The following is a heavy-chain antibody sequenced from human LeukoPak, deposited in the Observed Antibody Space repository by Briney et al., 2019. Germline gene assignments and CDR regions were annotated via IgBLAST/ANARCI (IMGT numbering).Heavy chain of an antibody. CDR3: ARSIKTFTWFGELDY. J-gene: IGHJ4*02. V-gene: IGHV6-1*01. D-gene: IGHD3-10*01. Sequence: SQTLSLTCAISGDSVSSNSAAWNWIRQSPSRGLEWLGRTYYRSKWYNDYAVSVKSRITINPDTSKNQFSLQLNSVTSEDTAVYYCARSIKTFTWFGELDYWGQGTLVTVSS. CDR2: TYYRSKWYN. CDR1: GDSVSSNSAA.